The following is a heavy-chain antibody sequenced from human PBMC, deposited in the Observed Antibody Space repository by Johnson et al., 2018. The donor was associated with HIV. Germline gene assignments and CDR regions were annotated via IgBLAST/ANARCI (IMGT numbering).Heavy chain of an antibody. V-gene: IGHV3-66*01. CDR1: GFTVSSYY. CDR3: ARACRDGYTCDVYDI. CDR2: FFGGDGT. D-gene: IGHD5-24*01. J-gene: IGHJ3*02. Sequence: VQLVESGGGLVQPGGSLRLSCAASGFTVSSYYMTWVRQAPGKGLEWVSVFFGGDGTYYADSVRGRFIISRDNSKNTLYLQRNSLRAEDTDVYYCARACRDGYTCDVYDIWGQGTMVTVSS.